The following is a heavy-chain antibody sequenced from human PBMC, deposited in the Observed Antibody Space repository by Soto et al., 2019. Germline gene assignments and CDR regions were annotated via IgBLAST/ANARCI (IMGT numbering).Heavy chain of an antibody. D-gene: IGHD2-2*01. CDR1: GFTFSSYS. CDR3: ARIHLAYCSSTSSPVDY. CDR2: ISSSSSYI. Sequence: GGSLRLSCAASGFTFSSYSMNWVRQAPGKGLEWVSSISSSSSYIYYADSVKGRFTISRDNAKNSLYLQMNSLRAEDTAVYYCARIHLAYCSSTSSPVDYWGQGTLVTVYS. J-gene: IGHJ4*02. V-gene: IGHV3-21*01.